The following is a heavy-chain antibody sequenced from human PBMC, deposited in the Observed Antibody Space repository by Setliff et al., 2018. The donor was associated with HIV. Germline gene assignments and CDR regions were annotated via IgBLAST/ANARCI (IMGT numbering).Heavy chain of an antibody. J-gene: IGHJ6*02. Sequence: ASVKVSCKASSDTFTKYGISWVRQAPGQGLEWMGWISTYNGNTNYAQKLQGRVTMTTDTSTSTAYMELRSLRSDDTAVYFCATVNTVGYNYYGMDVWGQGTTVTVSS. CDR3: ATVNTVGYNYYGMDV. CDR1: SDTFTKYG. D-gene: IGHD5-18*01. V-gene: IGHV1-18*01. CDR2: ISTYNGNT.